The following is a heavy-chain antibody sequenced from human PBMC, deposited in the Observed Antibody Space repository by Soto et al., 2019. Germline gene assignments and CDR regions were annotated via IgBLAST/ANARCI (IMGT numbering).Heavy chain of an antibody. J-gene: IGHJ5*02. CDR2: IYNSGST. CDR3: AREGRYYASGRFWWFDP. CDR1: GGSVSSGSYY. D-gene: IGHD3-10*01. Sequence: LETLSLTCTVSGGSVSSGSYYWSWIRQPPGKGLEWIGYIYNSGSTNYNPSLKSRVTISVDTSKNQFSLKLSSVTAADTAVYYCAREGRYYASGRFWWFDPWGQGTLVTVSS. V-gene: IGHV4-61*01.